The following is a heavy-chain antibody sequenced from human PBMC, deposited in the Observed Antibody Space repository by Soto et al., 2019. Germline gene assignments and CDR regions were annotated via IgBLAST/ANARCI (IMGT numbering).Heavy chain of an antibody. Sequence: GWSLRLSCAASGFTFSDYYMSWIRQAPGKGLEWVSYISSSSSYTNYADSVKGRFTISRDNAKNSLYLQMNSLRAEDTAVYYCARMGVAARYNWFDPWGQGTLVTVSS. V-gene: IGHV3-11*06. CDR3: ARMGVAARYNWFDP. J-gene: IGHJ5*02. D-gene: IGHD2-15*01. CDR1: GFTFSDYY. CDR2: ISSSSSYT.